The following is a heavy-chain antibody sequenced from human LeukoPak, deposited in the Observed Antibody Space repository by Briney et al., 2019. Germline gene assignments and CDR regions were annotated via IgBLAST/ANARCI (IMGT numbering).Heavy chain of an antibody. CDR3: ARVIGFGELSLGY. V-gene: IGHV1-69*13. CDR1: GYTFTSYY. Sequence: SVKVSCKASGYTFTSYYMHWVRQAPGQGLEWMGGIIPIFGTANYAQKFQGRVTITADESTSTAYMELTSLRSDDTAVYYCARVIGFGELSLGYWGQGTLVTVSS. CDR2: IIPIFGTA. J-gene: IGHJ4*02. D-gene: IGHD3-10*01.